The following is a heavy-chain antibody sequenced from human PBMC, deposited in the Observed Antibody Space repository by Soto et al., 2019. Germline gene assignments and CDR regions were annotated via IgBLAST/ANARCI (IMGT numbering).Heavy chain of an antibody. CDR1: GYTFTSYA. V-gene: IGHV1-3*01. CDR2: INAGNGNT. Sequence: ASVKVSCKASGYTFTSYAMHWVRQPPGQRLEWMGWINAGNGNTKYSQKFQGRVTITRDTSASTAYMELSSLRSEDTAVYYCARDRLDYDILTGYYSDNAFDIWGQGTMVTVS. CDR3: ARDRLDYDILTGYYSDNAFDI. J-gene: IGHJ3*02. D-gene: IGHD3-9*01.